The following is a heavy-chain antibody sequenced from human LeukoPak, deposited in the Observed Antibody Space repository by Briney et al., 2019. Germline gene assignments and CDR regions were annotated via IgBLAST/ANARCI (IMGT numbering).Heavy chain of an antibody. D-gene: IGHD2-15*01. J-gene: IGHJ4*02. CDR1: GDSLTNYF. CDR2: IYYTGST. CDR3: ARGRAAYSAYYFDY. Sequence: SETLSLTCTVSGDSLTNYFWSWIRQPPGKGLEWIGYIYYTGSTNYKPSLRSRVTISVDTSTNQFSLRLRSLTAADTAVYYCARGRAAYSAYYFDYWGQGTLVTVSS. V-gene: IGHV4-59*01.